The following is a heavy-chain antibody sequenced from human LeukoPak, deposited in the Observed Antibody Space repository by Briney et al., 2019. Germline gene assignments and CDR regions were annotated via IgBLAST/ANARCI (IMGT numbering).Heavy chain of an antibody. J-gene: IGHJ4*02. D-gene: IGHD3-22*01. CDR1: GASITSYY. CDR3: ARGGAIYDRNIDY. Sequence: PSETLSLTCTVSGASITSYYWIWIRQPPGKGLEWIGEIYHSGSTNYNPSLKSRVTISVDKSKNQFSLKLSSVTAADTAVYYCARGGAIYDRNIDYWGQGTLVTVSS. V-gene: IGHV4-59*12. CDR2: IYHSGST.